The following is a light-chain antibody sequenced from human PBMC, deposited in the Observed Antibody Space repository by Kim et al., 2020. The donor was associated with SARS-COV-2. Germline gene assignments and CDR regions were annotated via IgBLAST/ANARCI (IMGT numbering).Light chain of an antibody. CDR3: ATWDDSLSGWV. J-gene: IGLJ3*02. V-gene: IGLV1-44*01. Sequence: QSVLTQPPSASGTPGQRVTISCSGSSSNIGSSTLNWYQQLPGMAPKLLIYSNDQRPSGVPDRFSGSKSGTSASLAISGLQSEDEGDYFCATWDDSLSGWVFGGGTKLTVL. CDR2: SND. CDR1: SSNIGSST.